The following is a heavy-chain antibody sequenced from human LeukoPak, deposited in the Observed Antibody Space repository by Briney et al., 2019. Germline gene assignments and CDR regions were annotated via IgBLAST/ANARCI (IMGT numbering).Heavy chain of an antibody. CDR2: IFHTGSI. CDR1: GFTFSSYS. V-gene: IGHV4-38-2*02. D-gene: IGHD1-26*01. Sequence: GSLRLSCAASGFTFSSYSMNWVRQAPGKGLEWIGSIFHTGSIYYNLSLKSRVTLSVDTSKNQFSLKLSSVTAADTAVYYCAREDQVVGHTMSDYWGQGTLVTVSS. J-gene: IGHJ4*02. CDR3: AREDQVVGHTMSDY.